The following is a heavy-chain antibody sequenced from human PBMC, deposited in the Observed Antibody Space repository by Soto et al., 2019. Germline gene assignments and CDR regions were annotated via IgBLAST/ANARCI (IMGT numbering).Heavy chain of an antibody. CDR3: ASEVGSGY. Sequence: GGSLRLSCAASGFTFSSNAMSWVRQAPGKGLEWVSSISGSGGSTYYADSVKGRFTISRDNSKDMLYLQMNSLRAEDTAVYYCASEVGSGYWGQGTLVTVSS. D-gene: IGHD3-16*01. CDR2: ISGSGGST. CDR1: GFTFSSNA. J-gene: IGHJ4*02. V-gene: IGHV3-23*01.